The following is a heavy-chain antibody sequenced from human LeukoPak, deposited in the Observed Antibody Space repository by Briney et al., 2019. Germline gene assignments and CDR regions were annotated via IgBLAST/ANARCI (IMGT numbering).Heavy chain of an antibody. D-gene: IGHD3-10*01. J-gene: IGHJ4*02. CDR2: ISGSGGST. CDR3: AKGMKNYYGSGSYYSAPVIVDY. CDR1: GFTFSSYG. V-gene: IGHV3-23*01. Sequence: GGSLRLSCAASGFTFSSYGMSWVRQAPGKGLEWVSAISGSGGSTYYADSVKGRFTISRDNSKNTLYLQMNSLRAEDTAVYYCAKGMKNYYGSGSYYSAPVIVDYWGQGTLVTVSS.